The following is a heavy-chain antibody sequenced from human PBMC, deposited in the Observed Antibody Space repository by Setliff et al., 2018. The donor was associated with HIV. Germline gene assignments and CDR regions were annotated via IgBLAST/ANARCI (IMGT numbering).Heavy chain of an antibody. CDR3: ASRVYYYDSSGYLREEGFDP. Sequence: PAETLSLTCTVSGGSISNSRYYWSWIRQPPGKGLEWIGSIYYSGSTYYNPSLKCRVTISVYTYKNQFSRMLSAVTAADAAVYYCASRVYYYDSSGYLREEGFDPLGQGTLVTVSS. J-gene: IGHJ5*02. D-gene: IGHD3-22*01. CDR1: GGSISNSRYY. V-gene: IGHV4-39*01. CDR2: IYYSGST.